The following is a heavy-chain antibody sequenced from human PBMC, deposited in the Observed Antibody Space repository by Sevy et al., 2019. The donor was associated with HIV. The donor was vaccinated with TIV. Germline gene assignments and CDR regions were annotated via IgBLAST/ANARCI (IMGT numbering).Heavy chain of an antibody. D-gene: IGHD6-19*01. CDR1: GYTFTGYY. CDR3: ARGGANIAVAGTLYY. CDR2: INPNSGGT. V-gene: IGHV1-2*02. J-gene: IGHJ4*02. Sequence: ASVKVSCKASGYTFTGYYMHWVRQAPGQGLEWMGWINPNSGGTNYAQKFQGRVTMTRDTSISTAYMELSRLRSDDTAVYYCARGGANIAVAGTLYYWGQGTLVTVSS.